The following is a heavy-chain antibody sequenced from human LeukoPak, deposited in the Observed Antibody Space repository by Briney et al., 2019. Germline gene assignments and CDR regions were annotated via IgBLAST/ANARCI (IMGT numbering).Heavy chain of an antibody. V-gene: IGHV3-30*18. CDR2: ISYDGSDK. J-gene: IGHJ4*02. Sequence: GGSLRLSCAASGFTFSTYAMHWVRQAPGKGLEWVAVISYDGSDKYYADSVQGRFTISRDNSKNTLYLQMNSLRAEDTTVYYCVKSGSSGWYVLDYWGQGTLVTVSS. CDR1: GFTFSTYA. D-gene: IGHD6-19*01. CDR3: VKSGSSGWYVLDY.